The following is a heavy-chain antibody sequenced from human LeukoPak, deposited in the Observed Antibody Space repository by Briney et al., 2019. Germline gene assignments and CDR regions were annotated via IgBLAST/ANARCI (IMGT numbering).Heavy chain of an antibody. CDR2: ISYDGSNK. Sequence: GGSLRLSCAASGFTFSSYGMHWVRQAPGKGLEGVAVISYDGSNKYYADSVKGRFTISRDNSKNTLYLQMNSLRAEDTAVYYCAKDGIRWDLKRGVDYWGQGTLGTVSS. CDR1: GFTFSSYG. CDR3: AKDGIRWDLKRGVDY. J-gene: IGHJ4*02. V-gene: IGHV3-30*18. D-gene: IGHD1-26*01.